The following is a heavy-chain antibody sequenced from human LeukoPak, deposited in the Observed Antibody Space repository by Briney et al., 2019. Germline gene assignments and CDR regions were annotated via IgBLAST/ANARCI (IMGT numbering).Heavy chain of an antibody. Sequence: SETLSLTCTVSGGSISSGDYYWSWIRQPPGKGLEWIGYIYYSGSTYYNPSLKSRVTISVDTSKNQFSLKLSSVTAADTAVYYCARGGGPSTVTNPPDAFDIWGQGTMVTVSS. V-gene: IGHV4-30-4*01. J-gene: IGHJ3*02. D-gene: IGHD4-17*01. CDR2: IYYSGST. CDR1: GGSISSGDYY. CDR3: ARGGGPSTVTNPPDAFDI.